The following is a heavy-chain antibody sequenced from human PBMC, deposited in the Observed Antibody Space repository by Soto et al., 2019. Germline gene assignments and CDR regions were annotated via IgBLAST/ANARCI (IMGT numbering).Heavy chain of an antibody. CDR1: DGSISTYY. J-gene: IGHJ4*02. Sequence: SETLSLTCTVSDGSISTYYWGWIRQPPGKGLEWIGYIFYTGSTNYNPSLKSRVTISVDTSKNQFSLKLSSVTAADTAVYYCARHSPFGTNWNYFDYWGQGTLVTDSS. CDR3: ARHSPFGTNWNYFDY. CDR2: IFYTGST. D-gene: IGHD1-1*01. V-gene: IGHV4-59*08.